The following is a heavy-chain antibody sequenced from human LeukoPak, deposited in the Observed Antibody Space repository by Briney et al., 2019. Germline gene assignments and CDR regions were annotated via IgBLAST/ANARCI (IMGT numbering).Heavy chain of an antibody. D-gene: IGHD5-18*01. CDR2: ISYDGSNK. CDR3: AKDLGRGYSYGYQGD. V-gene: IGHV3-30*18. J-gene: IGHJ4*02. CDR1: GFTFSSYG. Sequence: GGSLRLSCAASGFTFSSYGMHWVRQAPGKGLEWVAAISYDGSNKYYADSVKGRFTISRDNSKNTLYLQMNSLRAEDTAVYYCAKDLGRGYSYGYQGDWGQGTLVTVSS.